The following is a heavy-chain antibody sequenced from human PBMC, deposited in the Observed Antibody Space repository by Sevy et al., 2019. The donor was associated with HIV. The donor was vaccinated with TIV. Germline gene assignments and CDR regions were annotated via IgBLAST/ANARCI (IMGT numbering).Heavy chain of an antibody. J-gene: IGHJ4*02. CDR2: MSYDGSSQ. V-gene: IGHV3-30*01. Sequence: GGCLRLSCEASGFSFSTHAMHWVRQAPGKGLERVAVMSYDGSSQYYADSVRGRFTLSRDNSKNTLFLQMNSLRPEDTALYYCARHGGYDSSGYYPFHFWGQGTQVSVSS. CDR3: ARHGGYDSSGYYPFHF. D-gene: IGHD3-22*01. CDR1: GFSFSTHA.